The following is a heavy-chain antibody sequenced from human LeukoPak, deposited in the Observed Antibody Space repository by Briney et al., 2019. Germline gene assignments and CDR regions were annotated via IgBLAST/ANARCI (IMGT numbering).Heavy chain of an antibody. D-gene: IGHD1-1*01. CDR1: GGSISSHY. Sequence: SETLSLTCNVSGGSISSHYWSWLRQPPGKGLEWIGYIYFLGSTNYNPSLKSRVTISVDMSKNQFSLKLTSVTAADTALYYCARGSGTLGAFDICGQGTMVTVSS. CDR3: ARGSGTLGAFDI. CDR2: IYFLGST. J-gene: IGHJ3*02. V-gene: IGHV4-59*11.